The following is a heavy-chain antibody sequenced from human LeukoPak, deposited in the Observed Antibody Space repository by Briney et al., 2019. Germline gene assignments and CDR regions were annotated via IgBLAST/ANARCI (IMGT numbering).Heavy chain of an antibody. CDR2: ISYDGSNK. CDR1: GFTFSSYG. V-gene: IGHV3-30*18. J-gene: IGHJ6*02. Sequence: GGSLRLSCAASGFTFSSYGMLWVRQAPGKVPEWVAVISYDGSNKYYADSVKGRFTISRDNSKNTLYLQMNSLRAEDTAVYYCAKDTVGATIHYYYGMDVWGQGTTVTVSS. D-gene: IGHD1-26*01. CDR3: AKDTVGATIHYYYGMDV.